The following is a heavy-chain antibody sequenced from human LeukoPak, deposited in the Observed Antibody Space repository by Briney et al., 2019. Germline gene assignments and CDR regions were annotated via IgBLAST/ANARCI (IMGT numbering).Heavy chain of an antibody. Sequence: SVKVSCKASGYTFTSYGISWVRQAPGQGLEWMGGIIPIFGTANYAQKFQGRVTITADESTSTAYMELSSLRSEDTAVYYCARAQGVAVAGRPFDYWGQGTLVTVSS. V-gene: IGHV1-69*13. J-gene: IGHJ4*02. CDR2: IIPIFGTA. CDR3: ARAQGVAVAGRPFDY. D-gene: IGHD6-19*01. CDR1: GYTFTSYG.